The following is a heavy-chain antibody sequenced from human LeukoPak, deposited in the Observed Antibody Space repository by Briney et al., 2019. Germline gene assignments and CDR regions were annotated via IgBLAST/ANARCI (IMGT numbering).Heavy chain of an antibody. V-gene: IGHV1-69*04. Sequence: SVKVSCKASGGTFSSYAISWVRQAPGQGLEWMGRIIPILGIANYAQKFQGRVTITADKSTSTAYMELSSLRSEDTAVYYCARGNGYSYGFDYWGQGTLVTVSS. J-gene: IGHJ4*02. CDR1: GGTFSSYA. CDR2: IIPILGIA. CDR3: ARGNGYSYGFDY. D-gene: IGHD5-18*01.